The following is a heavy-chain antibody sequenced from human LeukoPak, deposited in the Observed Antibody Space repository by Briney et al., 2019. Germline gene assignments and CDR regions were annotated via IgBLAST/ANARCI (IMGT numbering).Heavy chain of an antibody. CDR2: ITAYNDDT. V-gene: IGHV1-18*01. J-gene: IGHJ4*02. CDR3: ARRPSQYSGYEN. D-gene: IGHD5-12*01. Sequence: ASVKVSCKASVHIFSNYGINWIRQAPGQGLEWMGWITAYNDDTNYAQKLQGRVTMTTDTSTSTAYMELRSLRSDDTAVYHCARRPSQYSGYENWGQGTLVTVSS. CDR1: VHIFSNYG.